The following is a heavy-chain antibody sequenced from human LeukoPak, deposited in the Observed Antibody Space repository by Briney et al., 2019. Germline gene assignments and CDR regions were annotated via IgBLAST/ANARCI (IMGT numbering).Heavy chain of an antibody. Sequence: ASVKVSCKASGGTFSSYAISWVRQAPGQGLEWMGGIIPIFGTANYAQKFQGRVTITADESTSTAYMELSSLRSEDTAVYYCASPLRPYYYDSSGYYSFDYWGQGTLVTVSS. CDR3: ASPLRPYYYDSSGYYSFDY. D-gene: IGHD3-22*01. CDR1: GGTFSSYA. V-gene: IGHV1-69*13. CDR2: IIPIFGTA. J-gene: IGHJ4*02.